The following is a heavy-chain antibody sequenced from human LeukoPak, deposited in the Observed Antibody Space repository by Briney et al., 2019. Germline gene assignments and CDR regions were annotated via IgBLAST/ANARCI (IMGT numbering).Heavy chain of an antibody. CDR2: ISYDGSNK. CDR1: GFTFSSYG. Sequence: PGGSLRLSCAASGFTFSSYGMHWVRQAPGKGLEWVAVISYDGSNKYYADSVKGRFTISRDNSKNTLYLQMNSLRAEDTAVYYCAKDRARYYYDSSGYLDYWGQGTLVTVSS. J-gene: IGHJ4*02. V-gene: IGHV3-30*18. CDR3: AKDRARYYYDSSGYLDY. D-gene: IGHD3-22*01.